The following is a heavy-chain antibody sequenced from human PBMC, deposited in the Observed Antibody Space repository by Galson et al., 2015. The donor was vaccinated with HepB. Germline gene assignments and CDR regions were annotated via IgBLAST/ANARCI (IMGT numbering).Heavy chain of an antibody. CDR3: ARDNVLFDYYGSGSLFYY. CDR1: GFTFSSYA. Sequence: SLRLSCAASGFTFSSYAMHWVRQAPGKGLEWVAVISYDGSNKYYADSVKGRFTISRDNSKNTLYLQMNSLRAEDTAVYYCARDNVLFDYYGSGSLFYYWGQGTLVTVSS. CDR2: ISYDGSNK. V-gene: IGHV3-30*04. J-gene: IGHJ4*02. D-gene: IGHD3-10*01.